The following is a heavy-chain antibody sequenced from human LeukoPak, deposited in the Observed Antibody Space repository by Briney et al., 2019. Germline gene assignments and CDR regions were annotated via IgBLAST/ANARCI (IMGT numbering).Heavy chain of an antibody. CDR1: GGSISSSSYY. CDR3: ARVSYYYGSGPRGWFDP. J-gene: IGHJ5*02. V-gene: IGHV4-39*07. CDR2: IYYSGST. Sequence: KSSETLSLTCTVSGGSISSSSYYWGWIRQPPGKGLEWIGSIYYSGSTNYNPSLKSRVTISVDTSKNQFSLKLSSVTAADTAVYYCARVSYYYGSGPRGWFDPWGQGTLVTVSS. D-gene: IGHD3-10*01.